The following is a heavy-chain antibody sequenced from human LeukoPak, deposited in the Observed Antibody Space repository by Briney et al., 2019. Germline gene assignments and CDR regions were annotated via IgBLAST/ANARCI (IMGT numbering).Heavy chain of an antibody. CDR1: GGAIRSVGYY. Sequence: PSETLSLTCTVSGGAIRSVGYYWSWIRQHPEKGPEWVGHMFYSGGTYYNPSLKSRVSMSVGTSQNHSSLKLTSVTAADPAVYYCARGDPLRYWGQGIRVTVSS. J-gene: IGHJ4*02. V-gene: IGHV4-31*03. D-gene: IGHD3-16*02. CDR2: MFYSGGT. CDR3: ARGDPLRY.